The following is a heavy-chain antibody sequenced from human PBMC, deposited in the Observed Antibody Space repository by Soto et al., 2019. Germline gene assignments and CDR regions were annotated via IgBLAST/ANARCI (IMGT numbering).Heavy chain of an antibody. D-gene: IGHD3-3*01. CDR1: GGSISSYY. Sequence: QVQLQESGPGLVMPSETLSLTCAVSGGSISSYYWSWIRQPPGNGLEWIGYIYYTGSTYYHPSLKIRVTISVAPSKDQFSLKLTSVTAADTAVYYCARHPMGFGVFDFWGQGTLVTVSS. CDR3: ARHPMGFGVFDF. J-gene: IGHJ4*02. CDR2: IYYTGST. V-gene: IGHV4-59*08.